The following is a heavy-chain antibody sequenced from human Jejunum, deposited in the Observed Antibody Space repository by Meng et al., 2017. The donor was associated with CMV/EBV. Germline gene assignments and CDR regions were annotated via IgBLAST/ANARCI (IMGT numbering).Heavy chain of an antibody. CDR2: ISYDGTNK. D-gene: IGHD6-13*01. J-gene: IGHJ3*02. Sequence: FTFITYTMYWVRQAPGKGLQWVAVISYDGTNKYYTDSVKGRFTISRDNSKSTLYLQMNSLRAEDTAVYYCARAQNIAAAGYDAFDIWGQGTMVTVSS. V-gene: IGHV3-30-3*01. CDR1: FTFITYT. CDR3: ARAQNIAAAGYDAFDI.